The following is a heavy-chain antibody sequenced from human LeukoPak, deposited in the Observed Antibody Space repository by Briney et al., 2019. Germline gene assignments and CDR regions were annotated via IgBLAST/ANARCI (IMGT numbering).Heavy chain of an antibody. Sequence: PGGSLRLSCAASGFTFSSHWMNWVRQAPGKGLEWVANIEQDGSEKSYVDSVKGRFTISRDNAKNSLYLQMNSLRAEDTAVYYCAREVPDCSGGSCYMFVFDIWGQGTMVTVSS. CDR3: AREVPDCSGGSCYMFVFDI. V-gene: IGHV3-7*03. D-gene: IGHD2-15*01. J-gene: IGHJ3*02. CDR2: IEQDGSEK. CDR1: GFTFSSHW.